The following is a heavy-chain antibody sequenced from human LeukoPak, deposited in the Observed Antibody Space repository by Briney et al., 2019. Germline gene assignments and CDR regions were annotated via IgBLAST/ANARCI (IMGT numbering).Heavy chain of an antibody. D-gene: IGHD3-16*02. Sequence: PSQTLSLTCTVSGGSISSGSYYWSWIRQPAGKGLEWIGRIYTSGSTNYNPSLKSRVTISVDTSKNQSSLKLSSVTAADTAVYYCARVGIYYDYVWGSYRFDLLSFDYWGQGTLVTVSS. CDR3: ARVGIYYDYVWGSYRFDLLSFDY. CDR2: IYTSGST. V-gene: IGHV4-61*02. J-gene: IGHJ4*02. CDR1: GGSISSGSYY.